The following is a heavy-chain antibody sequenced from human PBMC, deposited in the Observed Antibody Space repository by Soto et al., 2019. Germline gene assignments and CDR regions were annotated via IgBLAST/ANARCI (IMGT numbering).Heavy chain of an antibody. J-gene: IGHJ6*02. Sequence: SETLSLTCTVSGGSISSYYGNWIRQPPGKGLEWIGYIYYSGSTNYNPSLKSRVTISVDTSKNQFSLKLSSVTAADTAVYYCARDRNWKGYSGMDVWGQGTTVTVSS. CDR2: IYYSGST. CDR1: GGSISSYY. CDR3: ARDRNWKGYSGMDV. V-gene: IGHV4-59*01. D-gene: IGHD1-1*01.